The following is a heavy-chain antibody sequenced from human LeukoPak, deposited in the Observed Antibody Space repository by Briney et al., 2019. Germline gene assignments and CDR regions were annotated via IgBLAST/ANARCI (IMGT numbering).Heavy chain of an antibody. CDR2: IYSGGSA. Sequence: PGGSLRLSCAASGFTVSGNYMSWVRQAPGKGLEWVSVIYSGGSAYFADSVKGRFTISRDNSKNTLYLQMNSLRAEDTAVYYCARDRRDSGTYYADYWGQGTLVTVSS. CDR3: ARDRRDSGTYYADY. D-gene: IGHD1-26*01. CDR1: GFTVSGNY. V-gene: IGHV3-53*01. J-gene: IGHJ4*02.